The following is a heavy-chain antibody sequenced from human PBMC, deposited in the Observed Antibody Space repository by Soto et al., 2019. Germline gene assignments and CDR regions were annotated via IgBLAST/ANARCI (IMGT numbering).Heavy chain of an antibody. J-gene: IGHJ4*02. CDR1: GGTFSSYA. V-gene: IGHV1-69*13. Sequence: ASVKVSCKASGGTFSSYAISWVRQAPGQGLEWMGGIIPIFGTANYAQKFQGRVTITADESTSTAYMELSSLRSEDTAVYYCVKPSGWYPDSWGQGTQVTVSS. CDR3: VKPSGWYPDS. D-gene: IGHD6-19*01. CDR2: IIPIFGTA.